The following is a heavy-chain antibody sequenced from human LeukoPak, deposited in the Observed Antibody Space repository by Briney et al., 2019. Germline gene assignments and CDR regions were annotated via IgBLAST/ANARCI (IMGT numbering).Heavy chain of an antibody. Sequence: PGGSLRLSCAASGFTFSTYSMNWVRQAPGKGLEWVSYISSSSSYIYYADSVKGRFTISRDNAKNSLYLQMNSLRAEDTAVYYCARDPSDYGDYYFDYWGQGTLVTVSS. CDR2: ISSSSSYI. J-gene: IGHJ4*02. D-gene: IGHD4-17*01. CDR1: GFTFSTYS. CDR3: ARDPSDYGDYYFDY. V-gene: IGHV3-21*01.